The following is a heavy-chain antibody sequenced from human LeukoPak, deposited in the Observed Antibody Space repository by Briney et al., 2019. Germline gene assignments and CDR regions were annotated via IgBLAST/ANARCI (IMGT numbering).Heavy chain of an antibody. D-gene: IGHD2-2*01. CDR3: AKGPAAIGGYFDY. J-gene: IGHJ4*02. CDR2: ISGSGGST. V-gene: IGHV3-23*01. Sequence: GGSLRLSCAASGFTFSSYAMSWVRHAAWKGLELVSAISGSGGSTYYADSVKGRFTISRDNSKNTLYLQMNSLRAEDTAVYYCAKGPAAIGGYFDYWGQGTLVTVSS. CDR1: GFTFSSYA.